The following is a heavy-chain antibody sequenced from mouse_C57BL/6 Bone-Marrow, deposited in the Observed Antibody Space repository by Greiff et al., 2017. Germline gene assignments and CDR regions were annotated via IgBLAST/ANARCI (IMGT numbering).Heavy chain of an antibody. Sequence: EVKLQESVAELVRPGASVTLSCTASGFNIKNTYMHWVKQTPEQGLEWIGRIDPANGNTTYAPKFQGKAIITADTSSNTAYLQLSSLTSENTAIYYWARRVHVEVWGTGTTVTVSS. CDR1: GFNIKNTY. V-gene: IGHV14-3*01. J-gene: IGHJ1*03. CDR3: ARRVHVEV. CDR2: IDPANGNT. D-gene: IGHD2-14*01.